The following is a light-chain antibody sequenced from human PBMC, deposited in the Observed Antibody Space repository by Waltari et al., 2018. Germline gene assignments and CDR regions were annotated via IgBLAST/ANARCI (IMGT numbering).Light chain of an antibody. CDR1: QSIGGD. V-gene: IGKV3-15*01. CDR2: SAT. J-gene: IGKJ1*01. CDR3: QHFNNWPPWA. Sequence: EILMTQSPATLSVSPGERATLSCRASQSIGGDLAWYQQRPGQAPRPLVYSATVRATGVPARFSASGSGTEFTLTISSLQSEDVAVYYCQHFNNWPPWAFGQGTKVEIK.